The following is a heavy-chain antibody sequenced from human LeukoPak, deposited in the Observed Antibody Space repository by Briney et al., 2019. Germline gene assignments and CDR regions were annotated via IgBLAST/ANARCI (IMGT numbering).Heavy chain of an antibody. CDR2: IRSKANSYAT. V-gene: IGHV3-73*01. CDR3: SRLQYSSSSSNFDY. D-gene: IGHD6-13*01. Sequence: GGSLRLSCAASGFTFSGSAMHWVRQASGKGLEWVGRIRSKANSYATAYAASVKGRFTISRDDSKNTAYLQMNSLKTEDTAVYYCSRLQYSSSSSNFDYWGQGTLVTVSS. CDR1: GFTFSGSA. J-gene: IGHJ4*02.